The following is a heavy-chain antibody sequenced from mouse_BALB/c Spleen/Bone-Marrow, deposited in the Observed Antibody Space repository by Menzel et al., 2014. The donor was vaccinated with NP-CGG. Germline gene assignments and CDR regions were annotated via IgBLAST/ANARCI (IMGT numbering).Heavy chain of an antibody. J-gene: IGHJ4*01. CDR1: GDSTTSGY. V-gene: IGHV3-8*02. D-gene: IGHD4-1*01. CDR2: ISYSGST. Sequence: EVMLVESGPSLVKPSQTLSLTCSVTGDSTTSGYWNWIRKFPGNKLEYMGYISYSGSTYYNPSLKSRISITRDTSKNXYYLQLNSVTTEDTATYYCATGNAMDYWGQGTSVTVSS. CDR3: ATGNAMDY.